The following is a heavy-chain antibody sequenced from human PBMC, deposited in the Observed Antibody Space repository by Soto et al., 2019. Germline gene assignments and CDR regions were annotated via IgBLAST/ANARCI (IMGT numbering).Heavy chain of an antibody. CDR3: AIPPPIEVAGPDY. Sequence: SETLSLTCSVSGGSISGSPYHWGWIRQPPGKGLEWIGSIDDSGKVYYNPSLTGRATLFVDTSRNRFSLNLDSVTAADTAVYYCAIPPPIEVAGPDYWGQGTLGTAPQ. CDR1: GGSISGSPYH. J-gene: IGHJ4*02. CDR2: IDDSGKV. D-gene: IGHD6-19*01. V-gene: IGHV4-39*02.